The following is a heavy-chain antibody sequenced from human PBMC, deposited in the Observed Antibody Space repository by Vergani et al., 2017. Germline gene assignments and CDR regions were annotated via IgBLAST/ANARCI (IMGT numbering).Heavy chain of an antibody. CDR3: AGAEEVGYSSSWYKGGYYYYGMDV. CDR2: IIPIFGTA. D-gene: IGHD6-13*01. CDR1: GGTFSSYA. Sequence: QVQLVQSGAEVKKPGSSVKVSCKASGGTFSSYAISWVRQAPGQGLEWMGRIIPIFGTANYAQKFQGRVTITADESTSTAYMELSSLRSEDTAVYYCAGAEEVGYSSSWYKGGYYYYGMDVWGQGTTVTVSS. V-gene: IGHV1-69*13. J-gene: IGHJ6*02.